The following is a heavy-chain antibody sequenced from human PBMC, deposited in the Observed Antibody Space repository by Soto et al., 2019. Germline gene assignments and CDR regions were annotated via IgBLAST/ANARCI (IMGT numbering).Heavy chain of an antibody. CDR1: GYTFTSYG. V-gene: IGHV1-18*01. D-gene: IGHD6-19*01. CDR3: ARPFPIAVKKRIYYYYYGMDV. CDR2: ISAYNGNT. Sequence: ASVKVSCKASGYTFTSYGISWVRQAPGQGLEWMGWISAYNGNTNYAQKLQGRVTMTTDTSTSTAYMELRSLRSDDTAVYYCARPFPIAVKKRIYYYYYGMDVWGQGTTVTVSS. J-gene: IGHJ6*02.